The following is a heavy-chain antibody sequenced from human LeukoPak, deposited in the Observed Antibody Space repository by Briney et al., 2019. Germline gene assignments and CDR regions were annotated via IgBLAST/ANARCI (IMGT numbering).Heavy chain of an antibody. Sequence: ASVKVSCKASGYTFTGYYMHWVRQAPGQGLEWMGWINPNSGGTNYAQKLQGRVTMTTDTSTSTAYMELRSLRSDDTAVYYCARDAHCSGGSCSYYYYMDVWGKGTTVTVSS. D-gene: IGHD2-15*01. CDR2: INPNSGGT. J-gene: IGHJ6*03. CDR1: GYTFTGYY. CDR3: ARDAHCSGGSCSYYYYMDV. V-gene: IGHV1-2*02.